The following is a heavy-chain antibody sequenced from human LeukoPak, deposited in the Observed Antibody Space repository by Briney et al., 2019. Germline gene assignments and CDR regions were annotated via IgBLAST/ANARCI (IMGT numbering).Heavy chain of an antibody. CDR1: GFTFSRYG. Sequence: GGSLRLSCAASGFTFSRYGMSWVRQAPGKGLEWVSAISGSGGSTYYADSVKGRFTISRDNSKNTLYLQMNSLRAEDTAVYYCAKEGGYGELSSYFDYWGQGTLVTVSS. J-gene: IGHJ4*02. CDR3: AKEGGYGELSSYFDY. V-gene: IGHV3-23*01. CDR2: ISGSGGST. D-gene: IGHD3-16*02.